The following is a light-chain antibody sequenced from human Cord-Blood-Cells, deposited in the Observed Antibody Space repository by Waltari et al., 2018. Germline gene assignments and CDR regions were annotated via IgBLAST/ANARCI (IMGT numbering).Light chain of an antibody. V-gene: IGLV2-8*01. J-gene: IGLJ2*01. CDR1: NSDSGGQKY. Sequence: QSALTQPPSEPGSPGQPITIPCTGTNSDSGGQKYVSWYQQQPGKAPKPMIYAVSNRPSGVPDRFAGSKSGNTASLTVSGLQAEDEADYYCSSYAGSSNVVFGGGTKLTVL. CDR2: AVS. CDR3: SSYAGSSNVV.